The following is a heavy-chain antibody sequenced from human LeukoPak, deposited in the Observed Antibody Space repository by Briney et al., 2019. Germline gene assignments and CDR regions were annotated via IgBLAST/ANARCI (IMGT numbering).Heavy chain of an antibody. CDR3: ARRTVTRDWYFDL. Sequence: GGSLRLSCVASGFTVSSKYMSWVRQAPGKGLEWVSYISSSGTTIYYADSVKGRFTISRDNAKNSLYLQMNSLRAEDTAVYYCARRTVTRDWYFDLWGRGTLVTVSS. CDR1: GFTVSSKY. CDR2: ISSSGTTI. J-gene: IGHJ2*01. D-gene: IGHD4-17*01. V-gene: IGHV3-11*01.